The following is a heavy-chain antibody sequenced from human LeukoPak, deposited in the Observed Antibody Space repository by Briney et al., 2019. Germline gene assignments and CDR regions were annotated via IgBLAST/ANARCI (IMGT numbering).Heavy chain of an antibody. CDR3: ARSGVPHGTDV. CDR2: INPDGREK. Sequence: GGSLRLSCAASGITFSGAYMTWVRQAPGKGLEWVANINPDGREKSYVDSVKGRFTISRDNAKNSLCLHMNSLRVEDSAVYYCARSGVPHGTDVWGQGTTVTVSS. D-gene: IGHD7-27*01. CDR1: GITFSGAY. V-gene: IGHV3-7*04. J-gene: IGHJ6*02.